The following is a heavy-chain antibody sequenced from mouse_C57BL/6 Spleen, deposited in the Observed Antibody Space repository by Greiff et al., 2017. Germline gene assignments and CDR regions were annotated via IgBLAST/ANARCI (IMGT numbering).Heavy chain of an antibody. CDR1: GYAFSSSW. V-gene: IGHV1-82*01. CDR3: ARPFHYTAMDY. CDR2: IYPGDGDT. J-gene: IGHJ4*01. D-gene: IGHD2-12*01. Sequence: QVQLQQSGPELVKPGASVKISCKASGYAFSSSWMNWVKQRPGKGLEWIGRIYPGDGDTNYNGKFKGKATLTADKSSSTAYMQLSSLTSEDSAVYFCARPFHYTAMDYWGQGTSVTVSS.